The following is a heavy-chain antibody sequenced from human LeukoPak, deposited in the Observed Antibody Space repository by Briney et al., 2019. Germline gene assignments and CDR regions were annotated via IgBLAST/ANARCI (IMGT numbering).Heavy chain of an antibody. D-gene: IGHD3-22*01. CDR1: GASINSSVDF. CDR2: IYYRGNT. V-gene: IGHV4-39*01. Sequence: KPSETLSHTSSVSGASINSSVDFWCWIRQPPITLLGRIGTIYYRGNTYYNPSLKSRVTISVDTSKKQFSLNLTSVTAADTAVYFCADSSGYLGDDVFDSWGQGTMVTVSS. CDR3: ADSSGYLGDDVFDS. J-gene: IGHJ3*02.